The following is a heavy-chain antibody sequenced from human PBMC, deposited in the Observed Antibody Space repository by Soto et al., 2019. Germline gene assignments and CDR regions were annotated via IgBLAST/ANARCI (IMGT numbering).Heavy chain of an antibody. J-gene: IGHJ6*02. CDR2: ISYDGSNK. CDR3: AKDRGYGSGPYYYGMDV. D-gene: IGHD3-10*01. Sequence: QVQLVESGGGVVQPGRSLRLSCAASGFTFSNYGMHWVRQAPGKGLEWVAVISYDGSNKYYADSVKGRFTISRDNSKNTLDLQMNSLRVEDTAVYSCAKDRGYGSGPYYYGMDVWGQGTTVTVSS. CDR1: GFTFSNYG. V-gene: IGHV3-30*18.